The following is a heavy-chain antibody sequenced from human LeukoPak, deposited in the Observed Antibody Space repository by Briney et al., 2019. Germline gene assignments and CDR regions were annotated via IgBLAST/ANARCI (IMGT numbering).Heavy chain of an antibody. Sequence: SETLSLTCTVSGGSISNYYWNWVRQPAGKGLEWIGRIYTSGYTDYSPSLGSRVTMSVDTSKNQVSLSLTSVTAADTAVYYCARGDKYNYYHMDVWGKGTAVTVSS. V-gene: IGHV4-4*07. CDR1: GGSISNYY. CDR2: IYTSGYT. D-gene: IGHD3-9*01. CDR3: ARGDKYNYYHMDV. J-gene: IGHJ6*03.